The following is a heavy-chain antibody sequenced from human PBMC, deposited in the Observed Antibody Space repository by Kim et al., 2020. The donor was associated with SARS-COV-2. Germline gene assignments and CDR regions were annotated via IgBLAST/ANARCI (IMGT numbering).Heavy chain of an antibody. CDR3: ARNNALDI. CDR2: GSN. V-gene: IGHV4-59*01. Sequence: GSNNSNHSLKSRVPISLDTSKNQFSLKLNSVTAADTAVYYCARNNALDIWGQGTMVTVSS. J-gene: IGHJ3*02.